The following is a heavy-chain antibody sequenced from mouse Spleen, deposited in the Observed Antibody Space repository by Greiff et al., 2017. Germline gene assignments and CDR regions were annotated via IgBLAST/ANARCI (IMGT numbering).Heavy chain of an antibody. V-gene: IGHV1-42*01. CDR1: GYSFTGYY. CDR2: INPSTGGT. CDR3: ARSVNYGDYRAWFAY. J-gene: IGHJ3*01. Sequence: EVKLMESGPELVKPGASVKISCKASGYSFTGYYMNWVKQSPEKSLEWIGEINPSTGGTTYNQKFKAKATLTVDKSSSTAYMQLKSLTSEDSAVYYCARSVNYGDYRAWFAYWGQGTLVTVSA. D-gene: IGHD2-13*01.